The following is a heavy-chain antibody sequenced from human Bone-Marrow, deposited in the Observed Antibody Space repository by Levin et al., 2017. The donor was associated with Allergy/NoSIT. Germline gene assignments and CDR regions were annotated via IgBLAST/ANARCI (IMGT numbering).Heavy chain of an antibody. V-gene: IGHV3-33*01. J-gene: IGHJ4*02. D-gene: IGHD2-15*01. CDR1: GFTFSSYG. Sequence: GGSLRLSCAASGFTFSSYGMHWVRQAPGKGLEWVAVIWYDGSNKYYADSVKGRFTISRDNSKNTLYLQMNSLRAEDTAVYYCARESGYCSGGSCSYYFDYWGQGTLVTVSS. CDR3: ARESGYCSGGSCSYYFDY. CDR2: IWYDGSNK.